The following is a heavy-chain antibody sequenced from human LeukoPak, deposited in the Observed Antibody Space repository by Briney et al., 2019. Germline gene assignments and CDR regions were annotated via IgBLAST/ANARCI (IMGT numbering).Heavy chain of an antibody. J-gene: IGHJ4*02. V-gene: IGHV3-30*02. D-gene: IGHD2-2*01. CDR3: AKGYCSGTSCYSGLD. Sequence: GALRLSCVASGFTFSSYGMHWVRQAPGKGLEWVAFIRYDGSNKYYADSVKGRFTISRDNSKNTLSLQMNSLRPEDTAVYYCAKGYCSGTSCYSGLDWGQGTLVTVSS. CDR1: GFTFSSYG. CDR2: IRYDGSNK.